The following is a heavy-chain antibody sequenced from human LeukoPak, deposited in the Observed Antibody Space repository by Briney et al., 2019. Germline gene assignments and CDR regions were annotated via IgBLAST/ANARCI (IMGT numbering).Heavy chain of an antibody. D-gene: IGHD3-22*01. CDR2: ISDSGGAT. CDR1: GFTFSNYA. Sequence: GGALRLSCAASGFTFSNYAMTWVRQVPGKGLQWVSLISDSGGATYYADSVKGRFTISRDNSKNTLCLQMNSLRAEDTAVYYCANWHYYDSSGYPYYYYGMDVWGQGATVTVSS. V-gene: IGHV3-23*01. CDR3: ANWHYYDSSGYPYYYYGMDV. J-gene: IGHJ6*02.